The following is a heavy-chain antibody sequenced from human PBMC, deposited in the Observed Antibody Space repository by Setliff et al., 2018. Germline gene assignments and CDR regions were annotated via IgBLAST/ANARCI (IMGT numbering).Heavy chain of an antibody. J-gene: IGHJ6*03. V-gene: IGHV1-69*05. D-gene: IGHD5-12*01. Sequence: GASVKVSCKASGGTFSNYDISWVRLAPGQGLEWMGGIIPIFGTTNYAQRFQGRVTITTDESTSTAYMELSSLRSEDTAVYYCARERGDIVTTTSYYYYLDVWGKGTTVTVSS. CDR1: GGTFSNYD. CDR2: IIPIFGTT. CDR3: ARERGDIVTTTSYYYYLDV.